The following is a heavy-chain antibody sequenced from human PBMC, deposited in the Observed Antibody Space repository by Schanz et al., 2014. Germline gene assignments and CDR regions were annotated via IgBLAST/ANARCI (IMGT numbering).Heavy chain of an antibody. D-gene: IGHD3-22*01. CDR1: GGTFSSYT. V-gene: IGHV1-46*03. J-gene: IGHJ4*02. Sequence: QLQLVQSGAEVKKPGSSVKVSCKLSGGTFSSYTISWMRQAPGQGLEWMGIVNPSVRGTHFAREFQGRVTVTSDTSTSTVYMELSGLRSEDTAVYYCARAFDSSGYYFDYWGQGTLVTVSS. CDR2: VNPSVRGT. CDR3: ARAFDSSGYYFDY.